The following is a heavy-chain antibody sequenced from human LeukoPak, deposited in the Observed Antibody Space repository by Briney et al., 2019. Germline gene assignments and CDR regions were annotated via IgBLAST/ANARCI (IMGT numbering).Heavy chain of an antibody. Sequence: GASVKVSCKVSGYTLTELSMHWVRQAPGKGLEWMGGFDPEDGETIYAQKFQGRVTMTEDTSTDTAYMELSSLRSEDTAVYYCATDLTYYGSGSYNYWGQGTLVTASS. J-gene: IGHJ4*02. CDR2: FDPEDGET. V-gene: IGHV1-24*01. CDR1: GYTLTELS. D-gene: IGHD3-10*01. CDR3: ATDLTYYGSGSYNY.